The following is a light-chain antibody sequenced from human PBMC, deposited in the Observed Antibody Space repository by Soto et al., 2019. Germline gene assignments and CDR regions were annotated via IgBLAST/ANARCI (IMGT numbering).Light chain of an antibody. CDR1: SSDVGGYNY. CDR2: EVN. V-gene: IGLV2-8*01. Sequence: QSVLTQPPSASGSPGQSVTISCTGTSSDVGGYNYVSWYQQHPGKAPKLMIYEVNKRPSGVPDRFSGSMSGNTASLTVSGLQADDEADYYCSSYAGSNNLGVFGTGTXV. J-gene: IGLJ1*01. CDR3: SSYAGSNNLGV.